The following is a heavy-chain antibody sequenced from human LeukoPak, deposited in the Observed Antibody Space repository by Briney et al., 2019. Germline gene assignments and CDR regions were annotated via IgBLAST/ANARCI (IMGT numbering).Heavy chain of an antibody. V-gene: IGHV3-33*01. D-gene: IGHD6-19*01. CDR2: IWYDGSNK. CDR3: ARDLGYSSGHPFDY. CDR1: GFTFSSYG. Sequence: PGTSLRLSCAPSGFTFSSYGMHWVRQAPGKGLEWVALIWYDGSNKYYGDSVKGRFTISRDNSKNTLYLQMNSLRAEDTAVYYCARDLGYSSGHPFDYWGQGTLVTVSS. J-gene: IGHJ4*02.